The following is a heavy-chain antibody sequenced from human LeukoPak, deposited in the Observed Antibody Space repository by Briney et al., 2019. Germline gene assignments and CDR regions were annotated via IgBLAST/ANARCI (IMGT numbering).Heavy chain of an antibody. CDR2: ISYDGSNK. V-gene: IGHV3-30-3*01. D-gene: IGHD2-15*01. Sequence: GGSLRLSCAASGFTFSSYAMHWVRQAPGKGLEWVAVISYDGSNKYYADSVKGRFTISRDNSKNTLYLQMNSLRAEDTAVYYCARCSGGSCYHLDYWGQGTLVTVSP. CDR1: GFTFSSYA. CDR3: ARCSGGSCYHLDY. J-gene: IGHJ4*02.